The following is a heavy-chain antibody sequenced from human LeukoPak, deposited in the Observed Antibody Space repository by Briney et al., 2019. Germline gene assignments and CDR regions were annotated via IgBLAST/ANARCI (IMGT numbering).Heavy chain of an antibody. Sequence: GGPLTLFCAASGFTFRNFWKIWLRQATGKALEGLANVRQDGSETYYLDSVKGRFTISRDNDKNSLYLEMDSLRGEDAAVYYCTTSDESSGTNWGQGTLVTVSS. CDR1: GFTFRNFW. J-gene: IGHJ4*02. D-gene: IGHD3-22*01. CDR2: VRQDGSET. V-gene: IGHV3-7*01. CDR3: TTSDESSGTN.